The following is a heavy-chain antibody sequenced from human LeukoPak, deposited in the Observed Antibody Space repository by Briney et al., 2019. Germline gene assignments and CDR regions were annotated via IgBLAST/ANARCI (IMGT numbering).Heavy chain of an antibody. CDR3: ACERYCSSTRCYTKRYIDP. CDR1: GGSISSYY. Sequence: PSETLSLTCTVSGGSISSYYWSWIRQPPGKGLEWIGYIYYIGNTYYNPSLKSRVTISVDTSKNQFSLELSSVTPADTAVYFCACERYCSSTRCYTKRYIDPWGQGTLVTVSS. J-gene: IGHJ5*02. V-gene: IGHV4-59*06. D-gene: IGHD2-2*01. CDR2: IYYIGNT.